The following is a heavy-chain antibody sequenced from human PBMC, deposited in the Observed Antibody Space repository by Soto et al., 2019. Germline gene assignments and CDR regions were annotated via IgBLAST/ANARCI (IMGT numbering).Heavy chain of an antibody. CDR3: ATNHDDISGRTPLLFDS. CDR1: GDSIGTGGYY. Sequence: QVQLQESGPGLVKPSQTLSLTCTVSGDSIGTGGYYWDWIRQHPGKGPEWIGYIHYSGNTYYNPSLKSPLTISLYTSKNQFSLHLSSVTAADTAVYYCATNHDDISGRTPLLFDSWGQGTLVTVSS. V-gene: IGHV4-31*01. J-gene: IGHJ4*02. CDR2: IHYSGNT. D-gene: IGHD3-22*01.